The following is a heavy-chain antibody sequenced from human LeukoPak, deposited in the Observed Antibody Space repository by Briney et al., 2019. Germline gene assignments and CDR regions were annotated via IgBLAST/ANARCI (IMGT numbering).Heavy chain of an antibody. CDR1: GGSISSSNW. J-gene: IGHJ4*02. D-gene: IGHD2-15*01. CDR2: IYHSGST. Sequence: SETLSLTCAVSGGSISSSNWWSWVRQFPGNGLEWIGEIYHSGSTNYNPSLKSRVTISMDRSKNQFSLRLSSVTAADTAVYYCARHCLGSCYDYWGQGTLVTVSS. V-gene: IGHV4-4*02. CDR3: ARHCLGSCYDY.